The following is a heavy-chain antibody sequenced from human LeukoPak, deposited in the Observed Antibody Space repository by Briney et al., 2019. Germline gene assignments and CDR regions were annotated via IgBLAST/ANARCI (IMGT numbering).Heavy chain of an antibody. CDR1: GYTFTSYY. V-gene: IGHV1-46*01. D-gene: IGHD3-3*01. CDR3: ARGLYYDFWSGYYRGSLDP. Sequence: ASVKVSCKASGYTFTSYYMHWVRQAPGQGLEWMGIINPSGGSTSYAQKFQGRVTMTRDTSTSTVYMELSSLRSEDTAVYYCARGLYYDFWSGYYRGSLDPWGQGTLVTVSS. J-gene: IGHJ5*02. CDR2: INPSGGST.